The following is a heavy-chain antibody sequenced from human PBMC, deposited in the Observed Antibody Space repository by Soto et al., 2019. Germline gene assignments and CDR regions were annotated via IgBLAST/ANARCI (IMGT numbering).Heavy chain of an antibody. J-gene: IGHJ6*03. CDR2: IYSGGST. Sequence: PGGALRLSCAASGFTVSSNYMSWVRQAPGKGLEWVSVIYSGGSTYYADSVKGRFTISRHNSKNTLYLQMNSLRAEDTAVYYCARGSAEFGELYVPEDYYYYMDVWGKRTTVTVSS. D-gene: IGHD3-16*01. V-gene: IGHV3-53*04. CDR3: ARGSAEFGELYVPEDYYYYMDV. CDR1: GFTVSSNY.